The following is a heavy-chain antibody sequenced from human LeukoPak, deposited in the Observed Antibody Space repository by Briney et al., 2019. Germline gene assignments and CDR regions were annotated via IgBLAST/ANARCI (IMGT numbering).Heavy chain of an antibody. Sequence: GGSLRLSCAASGFTFRSHGMHWVRQAPGKGTEWVAFITYDGSNEYYADPVKGRFTISRDNSKNTLYLQMNSLRAADTAVYYCARSAFGGVIVIVDYWGQGTLVNVSS. CDR1: GFTFRSHG. CDR3: ARSAFGGVIVIVDY. CDR2: ITYDGSNE. J-gene: IGHJ4*02. D-gene: IGHD3-16*02. V-gene: IGHV3-30*03.